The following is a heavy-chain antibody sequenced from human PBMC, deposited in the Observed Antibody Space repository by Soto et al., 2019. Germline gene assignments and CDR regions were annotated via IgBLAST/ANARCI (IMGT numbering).Heavy chain of an antibody. CDR2: IYSGGST. V-gene: IGHV3-66*01. CDR3: ARDRAGWSGLDYYYYYMDV. D-gene: IGHD3-3*01. CDR1: GFTVSSNY. Sequence: GGSLRLSCAASGFTVSSNYMSWVRQAPGKRLEWVSVIYSGGSTYYADSVKGRFTISRDNSKNTLYLQMNSLRAEDTAVYYCARDRAGWSGLDYYYYYMDVWGKGTTVTVSS. J-gene: IGHJ6*03.